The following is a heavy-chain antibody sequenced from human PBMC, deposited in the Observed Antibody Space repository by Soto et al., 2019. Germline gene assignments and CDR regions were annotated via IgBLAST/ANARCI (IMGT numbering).Heavy chain of an antibody. CDR1: GYTLTELS. J-gene: IGHJ5*02. CDR3: ATALTIFGVVMTPFPFDP. CDR2: FDPEDGET. Sequence: ASVKVSCKVSGYTLTELSMHLVRQAPGKGLEWMGGFDPEDGETIYAQKFQGRVTMTEDTSTDTAYMELSSLRSEDTAVYYCATALTIFGVVMTPFPFDPFGQEALVTVSS. V-gene: IGHV1-24*01. D-gene: IGHD3-3*01.